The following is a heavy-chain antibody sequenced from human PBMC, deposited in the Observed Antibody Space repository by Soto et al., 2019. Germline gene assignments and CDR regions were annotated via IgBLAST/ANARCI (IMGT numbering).Heavy chain of an antibody. V-gene: IGHV3-23*01. CDR2: ISGSGGST. J-gene: IGHJ6*02. Sequence: PGGSLRLSCAASGFTFSSYAMSWVRQAPGKGLEWVSAISGSGGSTYYADSVKGRFTISRDNSKNTLYLQMNSLRAEDTAVYYCAKDAVYGSGSYYPLPNCYGMDVWGQGTTVTVSS. D-gene: IGHD3-10*01. CDR3: AKDAVYGSGSYYPLPNCYGMDV. CDR1: GFTFSSYA.